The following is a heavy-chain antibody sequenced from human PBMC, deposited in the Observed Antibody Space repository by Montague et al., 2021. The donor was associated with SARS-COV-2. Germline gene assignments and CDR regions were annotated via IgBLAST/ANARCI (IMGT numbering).Heavy chain of an antibody. CDR2: IXWDDDK. D-gene: IGHD6-13*01. CDR1: GFPLSTSGMC. Sequence: VKPTQTLTLTCTFSGFPLSTSGMCVSWIRQPPGKALEWLALIXWDDDKYHSTSLKTRLTISKDTSKNQVVLTMTNMDPVDTATYYCARIFDSSWPTFDYWGQGTLVTVSS. V-gene: IGHV2-70*01. J-gene: IGHJ4*02. CDR3: ARIFDSSWPTFDY.